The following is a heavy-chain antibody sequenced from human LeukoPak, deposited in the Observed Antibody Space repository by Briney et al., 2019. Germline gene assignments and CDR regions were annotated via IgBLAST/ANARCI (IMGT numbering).Heavy chain of an antibody. D-gene: IGHD2-21*01. V-gene: IGHV3-66*02. CDR1: GFTVSSNY. J-gene: IGHJ4*02. CDR3: ARDRLRCGGDCRGLFDY. Sequence: GESLKISCAASGFTVSSNYMSWVRQAPGKGLEWVSVIYSGGSTYYADSVKGRFTISRDNSKNTLYLQMNSLRAEDTAVYYCARDRLRCGGDCRGLFDYWGQGTLVTVSS. CDR2: IYSGGST.